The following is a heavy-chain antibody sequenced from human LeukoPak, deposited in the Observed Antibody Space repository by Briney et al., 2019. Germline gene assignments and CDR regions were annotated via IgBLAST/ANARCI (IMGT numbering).Heavy chain of an antibody. CDR1: GYTLTELS. CDR2: ISAYNGNT. D-gene: IGHD2-2*01. J-gene: IGHJ5*02. CDR3: ARDFCSSTSCYNNWFDP. Sequence: ASVKVSCKVSGYTLTELSMHWVRQAPGKGLEWMGWISAYNGNTNYAQKLQGRVTMTTDTSTSTAYMELRSLRSDDTAVYYCARDFCSSTSCYNNWFDPWGQGTLVTVSS. V-gene: IGHV1-18*01.